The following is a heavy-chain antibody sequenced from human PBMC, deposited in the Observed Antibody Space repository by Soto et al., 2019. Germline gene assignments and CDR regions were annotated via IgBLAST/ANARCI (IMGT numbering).Heavy chain of an antibody. CDR3: AGNWGVRGVRGYGMDV. J-gene: IGHJ6*02. D-gene: IGHD3-10*01. CDR2: ISAYNGNT. CDR1: GYTFTSYG. V-gene: IGHV1-18*01. Sequence: QVQLVQSGAEVKKPGASVKVSCKASGYTFTSYGISWVRQAPGQGLEWMGWISAYNGNTNYAQKLQGRVTMTTETTTRPGHMELRSLRTGHTAGDYRAGNWGVRGVRGYGMDVWGQGTTVTVSS.